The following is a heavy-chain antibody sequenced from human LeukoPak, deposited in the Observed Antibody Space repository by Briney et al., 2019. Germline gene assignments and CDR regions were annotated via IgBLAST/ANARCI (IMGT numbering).Heavy chain of an antibody. CDR3: AREKVGANRGNWFDP. V-gene: IGHV4-30-2*01. Sequence: SQTLSLTCAVSGGSISSGGYSWSWIRQPPGKGLEWIGYIYHSGSTYYNPSLKSRVTISVDRPKNQFSLKLSSVTAADTAVYYCAREKVGANRGNWFDPWGQGTLVTVSS. CDR1: GGSISSGGYS. CDR2: IYHSGST. J-gene: IGHJ5*02. D-gene: IGHD1-26*01.